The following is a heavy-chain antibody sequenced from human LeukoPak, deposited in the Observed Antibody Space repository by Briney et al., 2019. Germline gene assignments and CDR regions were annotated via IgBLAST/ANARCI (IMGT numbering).Heavy chain of an antibody. CDR3: AKDHYDSSAGYYYYMDV. J-gene: IGHJ6*03. CDR1: GFTFSSYG. V-gene: IGHV3-30*02. CDR2: IRYDGSNK. Sequence: GGSLRLSCAASGFTFSSYGMHWVRQAPGKGLEWVAFIRYDGSNKYYADSVKGRFTISRDNSKNTLYLQMNSLRAEDTAVYYCAKDHYDSSAGYYYYMDVWGKGTTVTVSS. D-gene: IGHD3-22*01.